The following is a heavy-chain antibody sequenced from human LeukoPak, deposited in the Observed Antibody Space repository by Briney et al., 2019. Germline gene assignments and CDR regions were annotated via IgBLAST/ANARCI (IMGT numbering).Heavy chain of an antibody. CDR2: ISGSGYDT. J-gene: IGHJ3*02. D-gene: IGHD6-19*01. CDR3: AKSRSVADAFDI. Sequence: RGGSVRLSCAASGFTFSSYAMSWVRQAPGKGLEWVSAISGSGYDTYHADSVKGRFTISRDSSKNTLYLQMNGLRAEDTAVYHCAKSRSVADAFDIWGHGTMVTVSS. V-gene: IGHV3-23*01. CDR1: GFTFSSYA.